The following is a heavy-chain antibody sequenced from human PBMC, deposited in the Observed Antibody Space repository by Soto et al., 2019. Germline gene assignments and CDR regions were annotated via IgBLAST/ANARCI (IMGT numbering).Heavy chain of an antibody. Sequence: GGSLRLSCAASGFTFSSYGMHWVRQAPGKGLEWVAVISYDGSNKYYADSVKGRFTISRDNSKNTLYLQMNSLRAEDTAVYYCAKYGSGWLDYWGQGTLGTVS. CDR2: ISYDGSNK. D-gene: IGHD6-19*01. V-gene: IGHV3-30*18. CDR3: AKYGSGWLDY. CDR1: GFTFSSYG. J-gene: IGHJ4*02.